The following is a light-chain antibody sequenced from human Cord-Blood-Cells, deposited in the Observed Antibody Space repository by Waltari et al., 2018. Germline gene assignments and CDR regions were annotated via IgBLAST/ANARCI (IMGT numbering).Light chain of an antibody. V-gene: IGLV1-40*01. CDR3: QSYDSSLSGSV. CDR1: SANNGAAYA. J-gene: IGLJ3*02. Sequence: QSVLTQPPSVSGAPGQRVTIPCTGSSANNGAAYAYTWYQQLPGTAPKLLIYGNSNRPSGVPDRFSASKSCTSAALSITGLQAEDEADYYCQSYDSSLSGSVFGGGTKLTVL. CDR2: GNS.